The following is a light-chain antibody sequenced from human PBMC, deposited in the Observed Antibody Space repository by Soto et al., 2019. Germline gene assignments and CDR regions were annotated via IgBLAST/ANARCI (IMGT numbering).Light chain of an antibody. V-gene: IGKV1-13*02. Sequence: AIQLTQSPSSLSASVGDRVTITCRASQGISSALAWYQQKPGKAPKLLIYDASSLESGVPSRFSGSGSGTDFTLTISSPQPEDFATYYCQQFNSYPEGLTFGGGTKVEIK. CDR2: DAS. J-gene: IGKJ4*01. CDR1: QGISSA. CDR3: QQFNSYPEGLT.